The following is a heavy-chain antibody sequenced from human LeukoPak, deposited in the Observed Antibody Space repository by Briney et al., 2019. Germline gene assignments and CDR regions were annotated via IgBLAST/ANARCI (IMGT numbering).Heavy chain of an antibody. D-gene: IGHD5/OR15-5a*01. J-gene: IGHJ6*02. V-gene: IGHV1-8*01. CDR3: ARVSAVSPNSYYYYGMDV. CDR2: MNPNSGNT. Sequence: ASVKVSCKASGYTFTSYDINWVRQATGQGLEWMGWMNPNSGNTGHAQKFQGRVTMTRNTSISTAYMELSSLRSEDTAVYYCARVSAVSPNSYYYYGMDVWGQGTTVTVSS. CDR1: GYTFTSYD.